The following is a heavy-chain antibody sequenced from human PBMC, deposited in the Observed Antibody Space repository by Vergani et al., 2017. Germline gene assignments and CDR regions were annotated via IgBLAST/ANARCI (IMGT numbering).Heavy chain of an antibody. V-gene: IGHV3-23*04. CDR1: GFTFSNAW. CDR2: ISGSGGST. J-gene: IGHJ4*02. Sequence: EVQLVESGGGLVKPGGSLRLSCAASGFTFSNAWMSWVRQAPGKGLEWVSAISGSGGSTYYADSVKGRFTISRDNSKNTLYLQMNSLRAEDTAVYYCAKISPNGVCYRDWGQGTLVTVSS. D-gene: IGHD2-8*01. CDR3: AKISPNGVCYRD.